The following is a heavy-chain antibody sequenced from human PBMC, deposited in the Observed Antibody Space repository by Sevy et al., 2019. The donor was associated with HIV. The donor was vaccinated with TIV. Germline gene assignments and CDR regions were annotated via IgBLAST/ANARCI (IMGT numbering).Heavy chain of an antibody. CDR3: ARGYHYGSSGYYSGDAFDV. CDR2: ISSTSTYI. Sequence: GGSLRLSCAASGFTLSSYSMNWVRQAPGKGLEWVSSISSTSTYIYYADSVKGRVTISRDNAKNSLFLQMNSLRAEDTAVYYCARGYHYGSSGYYSGDAFDVWGQGTMVTVSS. D-gene: IGHD3-22*01. V-gene: IGHV3-21*01. CDR1: GFTLSSYS. J-gene: IGHJ3*01.